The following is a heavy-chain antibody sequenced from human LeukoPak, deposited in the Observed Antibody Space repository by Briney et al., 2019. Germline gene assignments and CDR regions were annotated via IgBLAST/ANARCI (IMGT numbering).Heavy chain of an antibody. CDR3: ARVLAVAGVYYFDY. J-gene: IGHJ4*02. V-gene: IGHV4-34*01. D-gene: IGHD6-19*01. CDR2: INHSGST. CDR1: GGSFSGYY. Sequence: SETLSLTRAVYGGSFSGYYWSWIRQPPGKGLEWIGEINHSGSTNYNPSLKSRVTISVDTSKNQFSLKLSSVTAADTAVYYCARVLAVAGVYYFDYWGQGTLVTVSS.